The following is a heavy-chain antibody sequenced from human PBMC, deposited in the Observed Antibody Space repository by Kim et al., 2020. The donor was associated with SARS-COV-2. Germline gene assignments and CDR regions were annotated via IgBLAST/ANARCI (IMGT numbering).Heavy chain of an antibody. J-gene: IGHJ6*03. V-gene: IGHV3-13*01. CDR1: GFTFSSYD. CDR2: IGTAVDT. D-gene: IGHD6-13*01. CDR3: ARGQQQLVRRNYYYYMHV. Sequence: GGSLRLSCAASGFTFSSYDMHWVRQATGKGLEWVSAIGTAVDTYYPGSVKGRFTISRENAKNSLYLQMNSLRAGDTAVYYCARGQQQLVRRNYYYYMHV.